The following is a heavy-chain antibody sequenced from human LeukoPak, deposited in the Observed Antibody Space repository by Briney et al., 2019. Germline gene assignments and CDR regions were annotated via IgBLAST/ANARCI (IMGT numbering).Heavy chain of an antibody. Sequence: GASVKVSCKASGYTFTSYYMHWVRQAPGQGLEWMGIINPSGGSASYAQKFQGRVTMTRDMSTSTVYMELSSLRSEDTAVYYCARGSPVLRYFDWLLPFDIWGQGTMVTVSS. D-gene: IGHD3-9*01. CDR3: ARGSPVLRYFDWLLPFDI. J-gene: IGHJ3*02. CDR1: GYTFTSYY. V-gene: IGHV1-46*01. CDR2: INPSGGSA.